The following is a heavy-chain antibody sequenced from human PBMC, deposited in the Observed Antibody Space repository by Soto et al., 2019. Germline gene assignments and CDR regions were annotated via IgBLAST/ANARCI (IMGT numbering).Heavy chain of an antibody. CDR2: ISYDGSNK. CDR3: ARDGSVGGTTLFYFDY. Sequence: GGSLRLSCAASGFTFSSYAMHWVRQAPGKGLEWVAVISYDGSNKYYADSVKGRFTISRDNSKNTLYLQMNSLRAEDTAVYYCARDGSVGGTTLFYFDYWGQGTLVTVSS. CDR1: GFTFSSYA. J-gene: IGHJ4*02. V-gene: IGHV3-30-3*01. D-gene: IGHD1-7*01.